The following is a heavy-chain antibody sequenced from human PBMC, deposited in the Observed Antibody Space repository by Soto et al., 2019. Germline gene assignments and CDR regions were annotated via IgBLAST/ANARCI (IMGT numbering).Heavy chain of an antibody. CDR2: IYYSGET. CDR1: GVSISGTSDY. V-gene: IGHV4-39*01. CDR3: ARHGPF. Sequence: SETLCLTCTVSGVSISGTSDYWGWIRQTPAKGLEWIGTIYYSGETFYNPSLKSRVTISIDTSKNHFSLNLTSVTAADTAIYYCARHGPFWGQGALVTVSS. J-gene: IGHJ1*01.